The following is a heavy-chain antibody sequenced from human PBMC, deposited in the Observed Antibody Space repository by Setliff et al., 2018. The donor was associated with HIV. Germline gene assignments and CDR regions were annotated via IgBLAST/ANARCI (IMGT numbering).Heavy chain of an antibody. CDR3: ARDSELGLNYHYGMDV. CDR1: GDSITRGGYY. J-gene: IGHJ6*02. CDR2: IYCSGRT. Sequence: SETLSLTCAVSGDSITRGGYYWSWIRQFAGKGLEWIADIYCSGRTNYNPSLKSRLTVSIDTSKNHLSLKLTSMTAADTAMYYCARDSELGLNYHYGMDVWGQGTTVTVSS. D-gene: IGHD1-26*01. V-gene: IGHV4-31*11.